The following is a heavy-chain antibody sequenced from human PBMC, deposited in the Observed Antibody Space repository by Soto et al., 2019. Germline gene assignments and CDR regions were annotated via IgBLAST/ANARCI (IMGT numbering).Heavy chain of an antibody. J-gene: IGHJ6*02. Sequence: SETLSLTCTFSGGSISSYYWSWIRQPPGKGLEWIGYIYYSGSTNYNPSLKSRVTISVDKSKNQFSLKLSSVTAADTAVYYCARRYSYGLTDYYYGMDVWGQGTTVTVSS. CDR2: IYYSGST. CDR3: ARRYSYGLTDYYYGMDV. D-gene: IGHD5-18*01. V-gene: IGHV4-59*12. CDR1: GGSISSYY.